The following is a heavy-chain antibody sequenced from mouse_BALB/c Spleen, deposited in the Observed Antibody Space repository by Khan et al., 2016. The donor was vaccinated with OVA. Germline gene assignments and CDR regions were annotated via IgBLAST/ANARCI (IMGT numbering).Heavy chain of an antibody. CDR2: ISYSGST. CDR1: GYSITSGYG. J-gene: IGHJ2*01. CDR3: ARTARIKY. V-gene: IGHV3-2*02. Sequence: EVHLVESGPGLVKPSQSLSLTCTVTGYSITSGYGWNWIRQFPGNKLEWMGYISYSGSTNYNPSLKSRISITRDTSKNQFFLQLNSMTTEDTATYYCARTARIKYWGQGTTLTVSS. D-gene: IGHD1-2*01.